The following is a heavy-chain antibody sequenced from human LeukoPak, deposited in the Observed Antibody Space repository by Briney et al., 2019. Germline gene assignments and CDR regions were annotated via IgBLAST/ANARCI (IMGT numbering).Heavy chain of an antibody. Sequence: GRSLRLSCAASGFTFSSYGMHWVRQAPGKGLEWVAVIWHDGSNKDYADSVKGRLTISRDNSKNTLYLQMNSLRAEDAAVYYCARGLYCSSTSCYLSPPSPGAFDIWGQGTMVTVSS. CDR1: GFTFSSYG. V-gene: IGHV3-33*01. J-gene: IGHJ3*02. CDR3: ARGLYCSSTSCYLSPPSPGAFDI. D-gene: IGHD2-2*01. CDR2: IWHDGSNK.